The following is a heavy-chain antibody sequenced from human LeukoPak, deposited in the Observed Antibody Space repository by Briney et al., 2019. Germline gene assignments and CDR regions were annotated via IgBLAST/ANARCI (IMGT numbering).Heavy chain of an antibody. CDR2: ISYDGSNK. J-gene: IGHJ4*02. D-gene: IGHD3-22*01. CDR1: GFTFSSYA. Sequence: GGSLRLSCAASGFTFSSYAMHWVRQAPGKGLEWVAVISYDGSNKYYADSVKGRFTISRDNSKNTLYLQMNSLGPEDTAVYYCAKTMIVVVMPSDYWGQGTLVTVSS. V-gene: IGHV3-30*04. CDR3: AKTMIVVVMPSDY.